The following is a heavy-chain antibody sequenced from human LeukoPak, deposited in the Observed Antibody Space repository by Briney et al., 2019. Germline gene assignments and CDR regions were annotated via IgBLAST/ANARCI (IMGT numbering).Heavy chain of an antibody. CDR3: ARNPQYFFDR. V-gene: IGHV4-31*03. Sequence: SETLSLTCTVSGGSIASGGYYWSWLRHHPWKGLEWIGYIHYRGTTYYNPSLESRLNISVDTSKNQFSLRLDSVTAADTAIYYCARNPQYFFDRWGPGILVTVSS. J-gene: IGHJ4*02. CDR2: IHYRGTT. CDR1: GGSIASGGYY.